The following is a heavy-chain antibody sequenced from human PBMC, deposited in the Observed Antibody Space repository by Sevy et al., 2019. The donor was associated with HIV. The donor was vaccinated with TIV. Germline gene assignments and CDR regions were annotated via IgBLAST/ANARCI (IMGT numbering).Heavy chain of an antibody. CDR1: GSTFSDYA. CDR3: VRGVDTAVMTLSAY. J-gene: IGHJ4*02. D-gene: IGHD5-18*01. Sequence: GGSLRLSCATSGSTFSDYAMHWVRQAPGKGLEWVALISHDEKNTHYADSVKGRFTISRDNSKNTLFLQMNSLRADDTAVYYCVRGVDTAVMTLSAYWGQGTLVTVSS. CDR2: ISHDEKNT. V-gene: IGHV3-30*04.